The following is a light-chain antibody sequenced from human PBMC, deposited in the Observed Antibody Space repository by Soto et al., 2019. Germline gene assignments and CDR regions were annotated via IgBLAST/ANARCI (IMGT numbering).Light chain of an antibody. CDR2: DAS. Sequence: EIVLTQSPATLSLSPGEGATLSCRASQSVSSYLDWYQQKPGQAPRLLIYDASNRATGIPARFSGSGSGADFTLTISSLEPEDFAVYYCHQRSIWPRTFGQGTKVDIK. CDR3: HQRSIWPRT. CDR1: QSVSSY. J-gene: IGKJ1*01. V-gene: IGKV3-11*01.